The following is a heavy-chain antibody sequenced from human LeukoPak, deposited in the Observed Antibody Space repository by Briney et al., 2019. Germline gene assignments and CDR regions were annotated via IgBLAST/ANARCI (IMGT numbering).Heavy chain of an antibody. J-gene: IGHJ3*02. CDR3: ARGLGKNTFDI. CDR1: GYTFTGYY. CDR2: INPNSGGT. Sequence: ASVKVSCKASGYTFTGYYIHWVRRAPGQGLEWMGWINPNSGGTNYAQKFQGGVTMTRDTSITTVYMELSRLTSDDTAIYYCARGLGKNTFDIWGQGTMVTVSS. V-gene: IGHV1-2*02. D-gene: IGHD3-16*01.